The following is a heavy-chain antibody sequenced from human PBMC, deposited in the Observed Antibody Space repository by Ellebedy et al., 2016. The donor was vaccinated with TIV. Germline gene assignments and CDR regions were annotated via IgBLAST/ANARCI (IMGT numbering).Heavy chain of an antibody. D-gene: IGHD1-26*01. CDR3: ARGWELLHWDY. CDR1: GGTFSTYA. Sequence: SVKVSXXASGGTFSTYAISWVRQAPGQGLEWMGGIIPIFKTPNYAQKFQGRVTITADESTSTAYMELSSLRSEDTAVYYCARGWELLHWDYWGQGTLVTVSS. V-gene: IGHV1-69*13. J-gene: IGHJ4*02. CDR2: IIPIFKTP.